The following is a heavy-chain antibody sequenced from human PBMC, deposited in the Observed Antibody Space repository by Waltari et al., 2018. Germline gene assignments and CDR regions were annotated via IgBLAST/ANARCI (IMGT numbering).Heavy chain of an antibody. V-gene: IGHV4-39*01. CDR2: IYYSGST. CDR1: GGSISSSSYY. J-gene: IGHJ4*02. CDR3: ARTGDGSSQYDY. D-gene: IGHD6-13*01. Sequence: QLQLQESGPGLVKPSETLSLTCTVSGGSISSSSYYWGWIRQPPGKGLEWIGSIYYSGSTDYNPALKSGVTVSVDASKNQFSLKLSSVTAADTAVYYCARTGDGSSQYDYWGQGTLVTVSS.